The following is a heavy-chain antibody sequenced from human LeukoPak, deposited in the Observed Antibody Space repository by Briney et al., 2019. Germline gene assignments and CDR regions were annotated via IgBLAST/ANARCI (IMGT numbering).Heavy chain of an antibody. Sequence: GGSLRLSCAASGFTFRSYAMSWVRQAPGKGLEWVSAISSSGGITYYADSVKGRFTISRDNSENTLYLQMNSLRVEDTAVYYCAKDLWGPDSRSSWFDPRGQGTLVTVSS. CDR1: GFTFRSYA. CDR2: ISSSGGIT. J-gene: IGHJ5*02. CDR3: AKDLWGPDSRSSWFDP. V-gene: IGHV3-23*01. D-gene: IGHD3-22*01.